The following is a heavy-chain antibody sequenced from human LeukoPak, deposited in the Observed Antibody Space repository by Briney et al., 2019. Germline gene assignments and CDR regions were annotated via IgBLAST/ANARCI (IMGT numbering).Heavy chain of an antibody. CDR1: GYTLTELS. D-gene: IGHD2-2*01. J-gene: IGHJ4*02. CDR3: ATLDCSSTSCLDY. CDR2: FDPEDGET. V-gene: IGHV1-24*01. Sequence: ASVKVSCKVSGYTLTELSMHWVRQAPGKGLEWMGGFDPEDGETIYAQKFQGRVTMTEHTSTDTAYMELSSLRSEDTAVYYCATLDCSSTSCLDYWGQGTLVTVSS.